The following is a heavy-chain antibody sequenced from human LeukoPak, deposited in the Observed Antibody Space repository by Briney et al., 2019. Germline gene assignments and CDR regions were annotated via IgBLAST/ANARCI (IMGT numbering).Heavy chain of an antibody. CDR1: GYTFTGYY. CDR2: INPNSGGT. D-gene: IGHD4-17*01. Sequence: ASVKVSCKASGYTFTGYYMHWVRQAPGQRLEWMGGINPNSGGTNYAQKFQGRVTMTRDTSITTAYMELSRLRSDDTAVYYCARVREDYGDYPLEGAFDIWGQGTMVTVSS. J-gene: IGHJ3*02. CDR3: ARVREDYGDYPLEGAFDI. V-gene: IGHV1-2*02.